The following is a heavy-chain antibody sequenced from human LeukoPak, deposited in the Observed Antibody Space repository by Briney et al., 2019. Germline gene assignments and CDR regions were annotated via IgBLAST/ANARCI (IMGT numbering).Heavy chain of an antibody. V-gene: IGHV1-46*01. CDR1: GYTFTSYY. CDR3: AKDFKRFGNYNWFDP. D-gene: IGHD3-10*01. Sequence: ASVKVSCKASGYTFTSYYMHWVRQAPGQGLEWMGIINPSGGSTSYAQKFQGRVTMTRDMSTSTVYMELSSLRAEDTAVYYCAKDFKRFGNYNWFDPWGQGTLVTVSS. J-gene: IGHJ5*02. CDR2: INPSGGST.